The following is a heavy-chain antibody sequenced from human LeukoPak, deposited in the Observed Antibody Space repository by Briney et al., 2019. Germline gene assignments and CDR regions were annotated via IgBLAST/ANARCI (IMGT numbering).Heavy chain of an antibody. D-gene: IGHD1-1*01. CDR3: ASLKRSRDGMDV. Sequence: SETLSLTCTISGDSTNTYFWSWIRQPPGKGLEWIGYFYYTGTTYYNPSLKSRVTISVDTSKNQFSLKLSSVTAADTAVYYCASLKRSRDGMDVWGQGTTVTVSS. CDR1: GDSTNTYF. V-gene: IGHV4-59*08. CDR2: FYYTGTT. J-gene: IGHJ6*02.